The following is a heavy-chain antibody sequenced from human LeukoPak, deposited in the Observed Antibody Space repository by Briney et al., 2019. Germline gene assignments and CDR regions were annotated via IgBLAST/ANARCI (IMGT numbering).Heavy chain of an antibody. CDR2: IYYSGST. CDR1: GGSISSSY. CDR3: PVGGIGRFRFDL. J-gene: IGHJ2*01. V-gene: IGHV4-59*05. Sequence: PSETLSLTCTVSGGSISSSYWSWIRRPPGQGLEGIGSIYYSGSTYYNPSLKSRVTISVDTSKNQFSLKLNSVTAADTAVYARPVGGIGRFRFDLWGRGTLVTVSS. D-gene: IGHD6-19*01.